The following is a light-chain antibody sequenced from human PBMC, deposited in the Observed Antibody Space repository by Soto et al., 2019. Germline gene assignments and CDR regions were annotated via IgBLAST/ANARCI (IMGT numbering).Light chain of an antibody. V-gene: IGKV3-15*01. Sequence: EIVMTQYPATLSVSPGERATLSFRASQSVSSNLAWYQQKPGQAPRLLIYGASTRATGTPARFSGSGSGTDFTLTISRLEPEDFAVYYCQQYGSSGTFGQGTKVDIK. J-gene: IGKJ1*01. CDR2: GAS. CDR3: QQYGSSGT. CDR1: QSVSSN.